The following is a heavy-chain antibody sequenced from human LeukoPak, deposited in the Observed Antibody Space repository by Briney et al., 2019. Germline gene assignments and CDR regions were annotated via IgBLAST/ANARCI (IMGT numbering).Heavy chain of an antibody. CDR3: TEDVDCYSNYYDPGYYYGIDV. CDR2: INPNSGGT. CDR1: GYTFTGYY. V-gene: IGHV1-2*02. D-gene: IGHD4-11*01. Sequence: ASVKVSCKASGYTFTGYYMHWVRQAPGQGLEWMGWINPNSGGTNFAQKFQGRVTMTRDMSISTAYMELSRLRSDDTAVYYCTEDVDCYSNYYDPGYYYGIDVWGQGTTVTVSS. J-gene: IGHJ6*02.